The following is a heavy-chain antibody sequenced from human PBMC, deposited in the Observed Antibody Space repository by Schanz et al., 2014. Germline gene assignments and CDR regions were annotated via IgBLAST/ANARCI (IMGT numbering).Heavy chain of an antibody. CDR2: IYSGVST. CDR1: GFIVSSTY. CDR3: ARGDPVAALDY. V-gene: IGHV3-66*01. Sequence: EVPLVESGGDLVQPGGSQRLSCAASGFIVSSTYMTWVRQAPGKGLEWVSIIYSGVSTYYADSVKGRFTISRDNTKNTVYLQMNSLRGEDAGMYYYARGDPVAALDYWGQGTLVTVSS. D-gene: IGHD6-6*01. J-gene: IGHJ4*02.